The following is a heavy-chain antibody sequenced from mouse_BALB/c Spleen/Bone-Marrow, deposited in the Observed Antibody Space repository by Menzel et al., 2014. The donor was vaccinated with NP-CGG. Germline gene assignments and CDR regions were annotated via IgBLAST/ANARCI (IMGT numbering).Heavy chain of an antibody. CDR3: TTLARTNFDY. CDR2: IYPGNSDT. D-gene: IGHD3-1*01. V-gene: IGHV1-5*01. J-gene: IGHJ2*01. CDR1: GYTFSNYW. Sequence: VQLQQSGTVLARPGAAVKMSCKASGYTFSNYWMHWVKQRPGQGLEWIGTIYPGNSDTTSNQKFKGKAKLTAVTSTSATYMDLSSLTNEDSAVYYCTTLARTNFDYWGQGTPLTVSS.